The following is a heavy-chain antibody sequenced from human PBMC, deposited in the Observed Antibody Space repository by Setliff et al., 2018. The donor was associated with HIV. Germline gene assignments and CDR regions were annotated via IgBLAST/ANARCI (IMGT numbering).Heavy chain of an antibody. Sequence: LSLTCTVSGGSVSSGNYYWSWIRQPPGKGLEWIGYIYHSGRTYYSPSLKSRVTISVDTSKNQFSLSLTSVTAADTAVYYCARGVPLLPPHYWGQGTLVTVSS. J-gene: IGHJ4*02. CDR3: ARGVPLLPPHY. CDR1: GGSVSSGNYY. CDR2: IYHSGRT. V-gene: IGHV4-61*01. D-gene: IGHD2-21*02.